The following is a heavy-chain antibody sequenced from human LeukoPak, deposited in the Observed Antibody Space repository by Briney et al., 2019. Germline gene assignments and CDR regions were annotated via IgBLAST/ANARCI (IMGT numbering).Heavy chain of an antibody. J-gene: IGHJ4*02. CDR2: IYYDGSNI. D-gene: IGHD1-1*01. CDR1: EFTFTTYG. CDR3: ARDWKTNSLDY. V-gene: IGHV3-33*01. Sequence: GESLKISCAASEFTFTTYGKHWVRQAPGKGLEWVAFIYYDGSNIYYADYVKGRFTISRDISKNTLYLQMDSLRAEDTAIYYCARDWKTNSLDYWGQGTLSPSPQ.